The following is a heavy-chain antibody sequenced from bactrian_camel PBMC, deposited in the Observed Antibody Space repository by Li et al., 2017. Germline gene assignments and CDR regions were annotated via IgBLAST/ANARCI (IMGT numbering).Heavy chain of an antibody. D-gene: IGHD1*01. CDR2: ISTSGHST. CDR1: GYTYNRLC. CDR3: AAAAYCPRGRRAEYIY. V-gene: IGHV3S1*01. J-gene: IGHJ4*01. Sequence: HVQLVESGGGSVQAGGSLRLSCGASGYTYNRLCMAWFRQAAGKEREWVAHISTSGHSTLVADSVKGRFTISRDHAENILYLEMNRLTPEDTAMYYCAAAAYCPRGRRAEYIYWGQGTQVTVS.